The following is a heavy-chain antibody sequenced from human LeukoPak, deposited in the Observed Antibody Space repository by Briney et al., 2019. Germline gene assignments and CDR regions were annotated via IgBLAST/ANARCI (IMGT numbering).Heavy chain of an antibody. CDR1: GGSISSGGYY. D-gene: IGHD4-17*01. J-gene: IGHJ3*02. V-gene: IGHV4-31*03. CDR3: ARDRDYGGRAFDI. CDR2: IYYSGST. Sequence: PSETLSLTCTVSGGSISSGGYYWSWIRQHPGEGLEWIGYIYYSGSTYYNPSLKSRVTISVDTSKNQFSLKLSSVTAADTAVYYCARDRDYGGRAFDIWGQGTTVTVSS.